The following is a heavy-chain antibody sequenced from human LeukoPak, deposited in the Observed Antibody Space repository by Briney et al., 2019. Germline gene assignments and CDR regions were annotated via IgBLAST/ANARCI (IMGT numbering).Heavy chain of an antibody. D-gene: IGHD3-3*01. Sequence: SQTLSLTCTVSGGSISSGDYYWSWIRQPPGKGLEWIGSIYYSGSSYYNPSLKSRVTISVDTSKNLFSLKLSSVTAADTAVYYCARLGVTFDIWGQGTMVTVSS. CDR3: ARLGVTFDI. CDR2: IYYSGSS. J-gene: IGHJ3*02. CDR1: GGSISSGDYY. V-gene: IGHV4-39*01.